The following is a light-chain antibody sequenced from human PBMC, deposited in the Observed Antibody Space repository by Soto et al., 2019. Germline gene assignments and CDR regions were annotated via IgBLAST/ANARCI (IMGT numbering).Light chain of an antibody. CDR1: SSDVGGYNY. V-gene: IGLV2-14*01. CDR2: GVS. J-gene: IGLJ1*01. CDR3: SSYRSSSTLDYV. Sequence: QSVLTQPASVSGSPGQSITISCTGTSSDVGGYNYVSWCQQHPGKAPKLIIYGVSNRPSGVSNRFSGSKSGNTASLTISGLQAEDEAEYYCSSYRSSSTLDYVFGTGTKVTVL.